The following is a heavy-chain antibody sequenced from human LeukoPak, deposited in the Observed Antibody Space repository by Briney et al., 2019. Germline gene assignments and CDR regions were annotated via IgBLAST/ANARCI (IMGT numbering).Heavy chain of an antibody. J-gene: IGHJ4*02. Sequence: GGSLRLSCAASGFTFSSYWMHWVRQAPGKGLEWVSSINGIGGSTYYADSVKGRFTISRDNSKNTLYLQMNSLRAEDTAVYYCAKPAKTDYADYWGQGTLVTVSS. CDR2: INGIGGST. D-gene: IGHD1-14*01. CDR3: AKPAKTDYADY. CDR1: GFTFSSYW. V-gene: IGHV3-23*01.